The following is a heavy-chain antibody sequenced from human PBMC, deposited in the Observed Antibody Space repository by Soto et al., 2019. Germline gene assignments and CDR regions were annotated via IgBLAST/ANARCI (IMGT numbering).Heavy chain of an antibody. CDR1: GFTFSSYA. V-gene: IGHV3-23*01. CDR2: ISGSGGST. D-gene: IGHD3-10*01. J-gene: IGHJ4*02. Sequence: GGSLRLSCAASGFTFSSYAMSWVRQAPGKGLEWVSAISGSGGSTYYADSVKGRFTISGENSKKTLYLQMNSLRAEDTAVYYCARHVLLWFGESNPARPFDYWGQGTLVTVSS. CDR3: ARHVLLWFGESNPARPFDY.